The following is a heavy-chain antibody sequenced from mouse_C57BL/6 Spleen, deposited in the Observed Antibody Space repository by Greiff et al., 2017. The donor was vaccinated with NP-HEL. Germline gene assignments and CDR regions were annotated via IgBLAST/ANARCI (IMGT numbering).Heavy chain of an antibody. CDR2: IDPSDSYT. Sequence: QVQLKQPGAELVMPGASVKLSCKASGYTFTSYWMHWVKQRPGQGLEWIGEIDPSDSYTNYNQKFKGKSTLTVDKSSSTAYMQLSSLTSEDSAVYYCARWGNGWFAYWGQGTLVTVSA. V-gene: IGHV1-69*01. J-gene: IGHJ3*01. CDR1: GYTFTSYW. D-gene: IGHD2-1*01. CDR3: ARWGNGWFAY.